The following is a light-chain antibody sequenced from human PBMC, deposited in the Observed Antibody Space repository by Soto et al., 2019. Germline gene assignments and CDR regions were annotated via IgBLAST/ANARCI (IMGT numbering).Light chain of an antibody. CDR3: TSYTSSDTLV. V-gene: IGLV2-14*01. CDR2: EVS. J-gene: IGLJ1*01. CDR1: SGDVGGYNY. Sequence: QSVLTQRASVSGSPAQSITIFCTGTSGDVGGYNYVSWYQHHPSRAPKILIYEVSSRPSWISNRFTGAKSGNTASLTISGLQTEDEADYYCTSYTSSDTLVFGTGTKVTVL.